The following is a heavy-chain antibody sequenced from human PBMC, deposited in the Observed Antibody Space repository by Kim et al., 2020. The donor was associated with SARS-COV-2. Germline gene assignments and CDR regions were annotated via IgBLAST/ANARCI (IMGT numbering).Heavy chain of an antibody. J-gene: IGHJ4*02. V-gene: IGHV3-30*18. D-gene: IGHD1-26*01. CDR2: ISHDGSNK. Sequence: GGSLRLSCAASGFTFNTYAMHWVRQAPGKGLEWVAVISHDGSNKYYADSVKGRFTISRDNSKNTLYLQMNSLRIEDTAVYYCAKSFSGSSFGYDYGGQGTRDTVSS. CDR1: GFTFNTYA. CDR3: AKSFSGSSFGYDY.